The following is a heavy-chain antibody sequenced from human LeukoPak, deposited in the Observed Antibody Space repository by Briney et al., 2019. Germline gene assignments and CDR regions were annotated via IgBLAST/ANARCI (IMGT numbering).Heavy chain of an antibody. CDR1: GFTFSSYA. J-gene: IGHJ4*02. CDR3: VKDLGRYRNNCFDY. Sequence: GGSLRLSCAASGFTFSSYAMSWVRQAPEKGLEWVSTISGSGGGTYYADSVKGRFTISRDDSKNTLYLQMNSLRAEDTAVYYCVKDLGRYRNNCFDYWGQGTPVTVSS. CDR2: ISGSGGGT. V-gene: IGHV3-23*01. D-gene: IGHD1-26*01.